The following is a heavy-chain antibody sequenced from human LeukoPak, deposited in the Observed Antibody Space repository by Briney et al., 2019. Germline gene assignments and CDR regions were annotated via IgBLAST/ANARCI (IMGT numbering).Heavy chain of an antibody. J-gene: IGHJ4*02. V-gene: IGHV1-2*02. CDR2: INPNSGGT. D-gene: IGHD6-19*01. Sequence: VASVKVSCKASGYTVTGYYMHWVRQAPGQGLEWMGWINPNSGGTNYAQKFQGRVTMTRDTSISTAYMELSRLRSDDTAVYYCARDRTGYSSGWYSYWGQGTLVTVSS. CDR1: GYTVTGYY. CDR3: ARDRTGYSSGWYSY.